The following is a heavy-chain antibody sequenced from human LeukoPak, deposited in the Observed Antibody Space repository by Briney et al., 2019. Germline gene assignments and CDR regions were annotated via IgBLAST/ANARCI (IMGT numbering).Heavy chain of an antibody. CDR3: AREGVVGDSDY. Sequence: GGSLRLSSAASGFTFSSYTMHWVRQAPGKGLEWVAVISYDGNNKYYADSVKGRFTISRDNSKNTLYLQMNSLRAEDTAVYYCAREGVVGDSDYWGQGALVTVSS. V-gene: IGHV3-30-3*01. CDR1: GFTFSSYT. CDR2: ISYDGNNK. J-gene: IGHJ4*02. D-gene: IGHD1-26*01.